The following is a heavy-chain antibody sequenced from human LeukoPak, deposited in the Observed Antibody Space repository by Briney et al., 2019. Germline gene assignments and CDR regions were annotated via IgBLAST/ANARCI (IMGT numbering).Heavy chain of an antibody. CDR2: ISGTGDST. Sequence: TGGSLRLSCAASGLTLSNYAMTWVRRAPGKGLECVSIISGTGDSTYYADSVKGRFTISRDNSKNMVFLQMNSLRVGDTAAYYCAKGHSDYGTGFDQWGQGTLVTVSS. D-gene: IGHD4-17*01. J-gene: IGHJ4*02. CDR3: AKGHSDYGTGFDQ. CDR1: GLTLSNYA. V-gene: IGHV3-23*01.